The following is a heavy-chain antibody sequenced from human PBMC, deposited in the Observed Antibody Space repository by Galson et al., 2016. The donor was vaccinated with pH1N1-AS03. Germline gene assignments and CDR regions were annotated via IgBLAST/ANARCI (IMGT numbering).Heavy chain of an antibody. CDR1: GGSIDTAAYY. Sequence: TLSLTCTVSGGSIDTAAYYWTWIRQPAGKGLEWIANIYGTGRTKYNPSLQSRVSLSVDTSTNQFSLKMASVTAADTAVYFCARGGEEMLYGSETMYNWFDPWGQGIQVTVSS. D-gene: IGHD2-8*01. J-gene: IGHJ5*02. CDR2: IYGTGRT. V-gene: IGHV4-61*09. CDR3: ARGGEEMLYGSETMYNWFDP.